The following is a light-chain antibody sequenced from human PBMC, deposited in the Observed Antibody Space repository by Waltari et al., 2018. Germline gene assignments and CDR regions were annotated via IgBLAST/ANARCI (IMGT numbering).Light chain of an antibody. J-gene: IGKJ2*01. Sequence: EIVMTPSPATLSLSPGERATLSCSDRQSISSNLAWYQHKPGQPPRLLVYGASTRATGFPARFSGSGSGTEFTLTISSLQSEDFAVYYCQQYSEWPYTFGQGTKLEIK. CDR2: GAS. CDR1: QSISSN. CDR3: QQYSEWPYT. V-gene: IGKV3-15*01.